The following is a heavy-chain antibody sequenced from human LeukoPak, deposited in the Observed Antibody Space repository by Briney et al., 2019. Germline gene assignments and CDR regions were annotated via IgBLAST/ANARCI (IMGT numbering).Heavy chain of an antibody. CDR3: ARDDGYDFWSGYYTPGYYYYMDV. Sequence: GGSLRLSCAASGYTFSSYSMNWVRQAPGKGLEWVSSISSSSSYIYYADSVKGRFTISRDNAKNSLYLQMNSLRAEDTAVYYCARDDGYDFWSGYYTPGYYYYMDVWGKGTTVTVSS. D-gene: IGHD3-3*01. CDR2: ISSSSSYI. J-gene: IGHJ6*03. V-gene: IGHV3-21*01. CDR1: GYTFSSYS.